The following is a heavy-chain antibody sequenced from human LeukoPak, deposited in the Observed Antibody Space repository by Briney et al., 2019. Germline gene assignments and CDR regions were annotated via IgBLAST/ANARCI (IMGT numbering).Heavy chain of an antibody. J-gene: IGHJ5*02. D-gene: IGHD1-1*01. V-gene: IGHV3-23*01. CDR1: GFTFSSYA. CDR2: MSGSGGST. Sequence: QTGGSLRLSCAASGFTFSSYAMCWVGQAPGKGLEWVSAMSGSGGSTYYADSVKGRFTISRDNSKSTLYLQMNSLRAEDTAIYFCARLIQLQSWGQGTLVTVSS. CDR3: ARLIQLQS.